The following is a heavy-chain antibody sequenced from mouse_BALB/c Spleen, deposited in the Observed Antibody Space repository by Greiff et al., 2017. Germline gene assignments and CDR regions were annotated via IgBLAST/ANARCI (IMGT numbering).Heavy chain of an antibody. CDR2: ISDGGSYT. CDR3: ARRYGNYGGNAMDY. J-gene: IGHJ4*01. Sequence: EVKLQESGGGLVQPGGSRKLSCAASGFTFSSFGMHWVRQTPEKRLEWVATISDGGSYTYYPDSVKGRFTISRDNAKNNLYLQMSSLKSEDTAMYYCARRYGNYGGNAMDYWGQGTSVTVSS. CDR1: GFTFSSFG. V-gene: IGHV5-6*03. D-gene: IGHD2-1*01.